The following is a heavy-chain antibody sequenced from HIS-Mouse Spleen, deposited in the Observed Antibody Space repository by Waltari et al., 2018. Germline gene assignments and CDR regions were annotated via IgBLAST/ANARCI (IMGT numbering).Heavy chain of an antibody. V-gene: IGHV4-39*07. CDR1: GGSLSSSSHY. Sequence: QLQLQESGPGLVKPSETLSLTCTVPGGSLSSSSHYWGWIRKPPGKGLEWIGSIYYSGSTYYNPSLKSRVTISVDTSKNQFSLKLSSVTAADTAVYYCAREIPYSSSWYDWYFDLWGRGTLVTVSS. CDR2: IYYSGST. CDR3: AREIPYSSSWYDWYFDL. D-gene: IGHD6-13*01. J-gene: IGHJ2*01.